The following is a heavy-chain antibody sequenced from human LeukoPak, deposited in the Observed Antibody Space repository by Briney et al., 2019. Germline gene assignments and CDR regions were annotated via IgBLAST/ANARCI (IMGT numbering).Heavy chain of an antibody. CDR3: ARIAGYSSFYYYYGMDV. CDR1: GGSISSYY. Sequence: PSETLSLTCTVSGGSISSYYWSWIRQPPGKGLEWIGYIYDSGSTNYNPSLKSPVTISVDKSKNQFSLRLSSVTAADTAVYYCARIAGYSSFYYYYGMDVWGQGTTVTVSS. V-gene: IGHV4-59*01. CDR2: IYDSGST. D-gene: IGHD6-13*01. J-gene: IGHJ6*02.